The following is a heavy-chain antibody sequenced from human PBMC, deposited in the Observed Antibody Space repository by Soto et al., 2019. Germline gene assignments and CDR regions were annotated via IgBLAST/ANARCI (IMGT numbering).Heavy chain of an antibody. V-gene: IGHV3-23*01. CDR2: ISGIGGST. J-gene: IGHJ4*02. D-gene: IGHD6-19*01. CDR1: GFTFSSYA. Sequence: EVQLLESGGGLVQPGGSLRLSCAASGFTFSSYAMSWVRQAPGKGLEWVSVISGIGGSTYYADSVKGRFTISRDNSKNTLYLHMNSLRADDTAVYYCARRTSGWYLDYWGQGTLVTVSS. CDR3: ARRTSGWYLDY.